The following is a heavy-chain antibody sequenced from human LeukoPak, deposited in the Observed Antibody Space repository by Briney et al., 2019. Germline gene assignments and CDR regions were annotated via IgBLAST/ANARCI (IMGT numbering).Heavy chain of an antibody. CDR3: ARGGSYGYGRPDY. D-gene: IGHD5-18*01. Sequence: GGSLRLSCAASGFMLSSTWMHWVRQAPGKGLVWVSRINSDATSTSYADSVKGRFTISRDNAKNTLYLRMSSLRVEDTAVYYCARGGSYGYGRPDYWGQGTLVTVSS. J-gene: IGHJ4*02. CDR2: INSDATST. CDR1: GFMLSSTW. V-gene: IGHV3-74*01.